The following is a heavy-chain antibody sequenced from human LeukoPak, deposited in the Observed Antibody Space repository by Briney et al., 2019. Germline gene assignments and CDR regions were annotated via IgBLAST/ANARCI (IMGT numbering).Heavy chain of an antibody. V-gene: IGHV4-4*07. D-gene: IGHD3-22*01. CDR3: ASLSSGAAFDV. CDR1: GAYISNYY. Sequence: SETLSLTCTVSGAYISNYYWTWVRQPAAKGLEWIGRLHASESTIYNPPLKSRVTMSLDTSKDQFSLTLTSVTAADSAVYYCASLSSGAAFDVWGQGTVVTVSS. J-gene: IGHJ3*01. CDR2: LHASEST.